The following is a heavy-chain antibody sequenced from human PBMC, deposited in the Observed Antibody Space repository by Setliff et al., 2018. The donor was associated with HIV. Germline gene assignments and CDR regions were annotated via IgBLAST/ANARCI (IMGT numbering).Heavy chain of an antibody. V-gene: IGHV4-59*01. J-gene: IGHJ6*03. CDR2: IFYSGST. Sequence: PSETLSLTCTVSGGSITSYYWSWIRQPPGKGLEWIGYIFYSGSTYYSPSLKSRLTISVDTSKNQFSLKLNSVTAADTAVYYCARSPPTTFWSGYTYYYYMDVWGKGTTVTVSS. CDR1: GGSITSYY. D-gene: IGHD3-3*01. CDR3: ARSPPTTFWSGYTYYYYMDV.